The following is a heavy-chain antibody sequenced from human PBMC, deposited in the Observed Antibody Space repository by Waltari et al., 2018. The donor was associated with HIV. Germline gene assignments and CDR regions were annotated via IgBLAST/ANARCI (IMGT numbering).Heavy chain of an antibody. V-gene: IGHV4-39*01. J-gene: IGHJ4*02. Sequence: QLHLQESGPGLVKPSETLALTRTVSGGSDTRYDFYWAWIRQPPGKGLEGVGLMYSSGTTDYNPSLKSRVSMSRDTSKNRFSLRLHSVTAADTAIYYCARRGDGFNQHARLDHWGPGTLVTVSS. CDR1: GGSDTRYDFY. CDR3: ARRGDGFNQHARLDH. D-gene: IGHD2-2*01. CDR2: MYSSGTT.